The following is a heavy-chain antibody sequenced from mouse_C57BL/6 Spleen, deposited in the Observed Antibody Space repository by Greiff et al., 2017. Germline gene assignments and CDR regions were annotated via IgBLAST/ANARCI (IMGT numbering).Heavy chain of an antibody. CDR2: ISSGGSYT. V-gene: IGHV5-6*02. CDR3: ARSRDYVLYYAMDY. CDR1: GFTFSSYG. Sequence: EVKLVESGGDLVKPGGSLKLSCAASGFTFSSYGMSWVRQTPDKRLEWVATISSGGSYTYYPDSVKGRFTISRDNAKNTLYLQMSSLKSEDTAMYYCARSRDYVLYYAMDYWGQGTSVTVSS. D-gene: IGHD2-4*01. J-gene: IGHJ4*01.